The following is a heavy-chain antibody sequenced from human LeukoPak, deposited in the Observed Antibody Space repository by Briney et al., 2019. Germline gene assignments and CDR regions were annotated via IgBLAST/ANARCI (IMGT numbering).Heavy chain of an antibody. CDR1: GGSINSHY. CDR3: VRRDTGWNYFDY. Sequence: SETLSLTCAVSGGSINSHYWGWIRQPPGKGLQWIGDIYYTGKNNYNPSLKSRVTISLDASKDHLSLNLTSVVAADTAIYYCVRRDTGWNYFDYWGQGILVTVSS. V-gene: IGHV4-59*08. D-gene: IGHD6-19*01. J-gene: IGHJ4*02. CDR2: IYYTGKN.